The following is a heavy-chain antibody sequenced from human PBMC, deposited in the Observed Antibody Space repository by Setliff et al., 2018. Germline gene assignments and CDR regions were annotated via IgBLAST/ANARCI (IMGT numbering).Heavy chain of an antibody. V-gene: IGHV4-31*03. CDR1: GVSLTSSHFY. J-gene: IGHJ6*04. CDR2: IDYRGST. CDR3: AMDQGVV. D-gene: IGHD2-2*03. Sequence: PSETLSLTCSVSGVSLTSSHFYWSWIRQRPGKGLEWIGKIDYRGSTRYNPSLETRVSMSVDTSKNQFSLRLTSVTDADTAVYYCAMDQGVVWGKGTTVTVPQ.